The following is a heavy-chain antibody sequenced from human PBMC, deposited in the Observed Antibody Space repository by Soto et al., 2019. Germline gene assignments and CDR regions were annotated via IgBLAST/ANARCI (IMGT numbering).Heavy chain of an antibody. CDR1: GGSISSGGYY. CDR3: ARVRYSSSSCYFDY. J-gene: IGHJ4*02. CDR2: IYYSGST. D-gene: IGHD6-6*01. V-gene: IGHV4-31*03. Sequence: SEPLSLTCTVSGGSISSGGYYWSWIRQHPGKGLEWIGYIYYSGSTYYNPSLKSRVTISVDTSKNQFSLKLSSVTAADTAVYYCARVRYSSSSCYFDYWGQGTLVTVSS.